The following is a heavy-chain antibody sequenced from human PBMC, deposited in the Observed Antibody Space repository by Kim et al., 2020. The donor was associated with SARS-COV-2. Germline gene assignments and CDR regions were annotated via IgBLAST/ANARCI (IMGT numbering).Heavy chain of an antibody. D-gene: IGHD3-3*01. CDR1: GGSFSGYY. CDR2: INHSGST. Sequence: SETLSLTCAVYGGSFSGYYWSWIRQPPGKGLEWIGEINHSGSTNYNPSLKSRVTISVDTSKNQFSLKLSSVTAADTAVYYCARGVNYDFWSGYSNGMDVWGQGTTVTVSS. J-gene: IGHJ6*02. CDR3: ARGVNYDFWSGYSNGMDV. V-gene: IGHV4-34*01.